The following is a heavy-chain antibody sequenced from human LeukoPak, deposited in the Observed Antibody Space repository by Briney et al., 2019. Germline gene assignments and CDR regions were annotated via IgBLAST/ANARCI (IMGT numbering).Heavy chain of an antibody. D-gene: IGHD3-10*01. CDR1: GFTFSIYS. J-gene: IGHJ4*02. CDR3: AKDDAWLRFGE. Sequence: PGGSLRLSCAASGFTFSIYSMNWVRQAPGKGLEWVSGISPSADIKYYADSVKGRFTISRDNSKNMLYLEVISLTADDTAVYYCAKDDAWLRFGEWSQGTLVTVSS. CDR2: ISPSADIK. V-gene: IGHV3-23*01.